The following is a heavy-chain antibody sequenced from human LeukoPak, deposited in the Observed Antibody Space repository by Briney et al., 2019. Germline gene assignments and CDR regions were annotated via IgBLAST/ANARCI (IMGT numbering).Heavy chain of an antibody. CDR1: GGSFSGYY. V-gene: IGHV4-30-4*01. Sequence: PSETLSLTCAVYGGSFSGYYWSWIRQPPGKGLEWIGYIYYSGSTYYNPSLKSRVTISVDTSKNQFSLKLSSVTAADTAVYYCARVAGAAATPWDWGQGTLVTVSS. CDR2: IYYSGST. CDR3: ARVAGAAATPWD. J-gene: IGHJ4*02. D-gene: IGHD6-13*01.